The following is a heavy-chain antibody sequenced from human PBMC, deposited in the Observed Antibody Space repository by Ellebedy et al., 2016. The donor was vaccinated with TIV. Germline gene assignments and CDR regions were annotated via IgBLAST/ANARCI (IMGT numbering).Heavy chain of an antibody. Sequence: GESLKISCAAFGFTFDDHGMSWVRQGPGKGLEWVSGINWKGDSPGYADSVKGRFTISRDNAKNTLYLQMNSLRADDTAVYYCARDLYYGIDFWGQGTTVTVSS. V-gene: IGHV3-20*04. CDR2: INWKGDSP. CDR3: ARDLYYGIDF. J-gene: IGHJ6*02. CDR1: GFTFDDHG.